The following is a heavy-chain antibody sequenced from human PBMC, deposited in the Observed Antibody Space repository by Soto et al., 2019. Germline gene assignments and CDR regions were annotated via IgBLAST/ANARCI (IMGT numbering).Heavy chain of an antibody. D-gene: IGHD2-15*01. CDR3: VRGGIAGHWFDP. CDR1: RAFINSGGFY. CDR2: IFHSGST. V-gene: IGHV4-31*03. J-gene: IGHJ5*02. Sequence: QVQLQESGPGLVKPTQTLSLTCSVSRAFINSGGFYYSWIRQPPGKGLEWLGYIFHSGSTLYNPSLRGRLTLSADTSRNQLSLYLTSVTAADTDVYYCVRGGIAGHWFDPWGQGILVTVSS.